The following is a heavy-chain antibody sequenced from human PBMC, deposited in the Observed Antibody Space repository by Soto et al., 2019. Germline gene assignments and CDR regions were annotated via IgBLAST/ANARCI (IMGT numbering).Heavy chain of an antibody. D-gene: IGHD4-17*01. CDR1: GTSMRSYF. V-gene: IGHV4-4*07. J-gene: IGHJ4*02. Sequence: SGTLSLTCSVSGTSMRSYFRTWIRQAAGKGLEWIGRIHSSGSPHYKPSLKSRFTMSVDTSKNHVSLKLSSVTAADTAVYYCARDPPGSGDSFIPWGQGILVTVSS. CDR2: IHSSGSP. CDR3: ARDPPGSGDSFIP.